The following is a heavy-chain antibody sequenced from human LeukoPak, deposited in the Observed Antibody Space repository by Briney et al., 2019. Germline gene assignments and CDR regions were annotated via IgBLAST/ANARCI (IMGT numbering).Heavy chain of an antibody. Sequence: SETLSLACTVSGASINSRDYYWGWIRQPPGQGLEWIGSIYSDGTTYYNPSLKSRVSISADTSKNHFSLWLSSVTAADMAVYYCAKHRGSFFEAFDIWGQGTMVSVSS. V-gene: IGHV4-39*01. CDR3: AKHRGSFFEAFDI. CDR2: IYSDGTT. CDR1: GASINSRDYY. J-gene: IGHJ3*02. D-gene: IGHD1-26*01.